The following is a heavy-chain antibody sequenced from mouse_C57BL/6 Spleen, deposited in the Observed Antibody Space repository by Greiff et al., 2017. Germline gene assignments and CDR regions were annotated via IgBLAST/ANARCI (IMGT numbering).Heavy chain of an antibody. CDR1: GYTFTDYY. Sequence: VQLKQSGPELVKPGASVKIPCKASGYTFTDYYMNWVKQSHGKSLEWIGDINPNNGGTSYNQKFKGKATLTVDKSSSTAYMELRSLTSEDSAVYYCAREDGYGNYAWFAYWGQGTLVTVSA. CDR3: AREDGYGNYAWFAY. V-gene: IGHV1-26*01. D-gene: IGHD2-1*01. J-gene: IGHJ3*01. CDR2: INPNNGGT.